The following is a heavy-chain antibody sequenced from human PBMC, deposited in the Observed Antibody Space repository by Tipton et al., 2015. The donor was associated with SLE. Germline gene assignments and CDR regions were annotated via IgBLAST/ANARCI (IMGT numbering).Heavy chain of an antibody. J-gene: IGHJ6*03. CDR2: ISSSGSTI. Sequence: SLRLSCEASGFTFSNYEINWVRQAPGKGLEWISYISSSGSTIYYADSVKGRFTISRDNAKNSLYLQMNSLRAEDTAIYYCARKGYFYYMDVWGKGTTVTVSS. CDR1: GFTFSNYE. V-gene: IGHV3-48*03. CDR3: ARKGYFYYMDV.